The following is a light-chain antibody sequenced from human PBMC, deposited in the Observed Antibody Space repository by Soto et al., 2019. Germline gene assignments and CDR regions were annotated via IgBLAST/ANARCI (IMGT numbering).Light chain of an antibody. V-gene: IGKV3-15*01. CDR2: GAS. J-gene: IGKJ2*01. CDR3: QQYNNWPYT. Sequence: EIVMTQSPDTLSVSPGERATHSCRASQSVSSNLAWYQQKPGQAPRRLIFGASTRASGIPARFSGSGSGTEFTLTISSLQSEDFAVYHCQQYNNWPYTFGQGTTLEIK. CDR1: QSVSSN.